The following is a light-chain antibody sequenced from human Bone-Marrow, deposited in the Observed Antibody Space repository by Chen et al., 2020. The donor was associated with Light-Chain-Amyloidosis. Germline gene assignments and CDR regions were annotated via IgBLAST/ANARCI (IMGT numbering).Light chain of an antibody. CDR3: HSADSSGTSEVI. CDR2: RDT. Sequence: SDELTQPPSVSVSPGQTARITCSGDDLPTKYAYWYQQKPGQAPVLVIHRDTERPSWISERFAGSSSVTTATLTISGVQAEYEADYHCHSADSSGTSEVIFGGGTKLTVL. J-gene: IGLJ2*01. CDR1: DLPTKY. V-gene: IGLV3-25*03.